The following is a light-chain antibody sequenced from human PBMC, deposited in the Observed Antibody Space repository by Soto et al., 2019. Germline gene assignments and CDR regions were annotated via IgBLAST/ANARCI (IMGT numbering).Light chain of an antibody. J-gene: IGLJ3*02. CDR2: EAT. V-gene: IGLV2-23*01. CDR3: CSHAGGNNWV. Sequence: QSALTQPASVSGSPGQSITISCTGTSSNIGSYNFVSWYQQRPGRAPKLMIFEATKRPSGVPPRFSGSKSGNTASLTISGLQAEDEADYYCCSHAGGNNWVFGGGTKLTVL. CDR1: SSNIGSYNF.